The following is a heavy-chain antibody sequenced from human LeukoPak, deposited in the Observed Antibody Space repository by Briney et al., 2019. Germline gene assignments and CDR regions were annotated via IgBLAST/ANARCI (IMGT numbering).Heavy chain of an antibody. Sequence: ASVKVSCKASGGTSSSYAISWVRQAPGQGFEWMGGIIPIFGTANYAQKFQGRVTITADESTSTAYMELSSLRSEDTAVYYCLTLSGSHRRPYWGQGTLVTVSS. J-gene: IGHJ4*02. CDR1: GGTSSSYA. CDR2: IIPIFGTA. V-gene: IGHV1-69*13. D-gene: IGHD3-22*01. CDR3: LTLSGSHRRPY.